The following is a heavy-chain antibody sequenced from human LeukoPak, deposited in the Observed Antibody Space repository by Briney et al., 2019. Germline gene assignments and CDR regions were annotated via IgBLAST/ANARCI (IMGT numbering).Heavy chain of an antibody. CDR3: ARVLRSTDAFDM. J-gene: IGHJ3*02. D-gene: IGHD5/OR15-5a*01. V-gene: IGHV1-2*02. CDR2: INPNSGVA. CDR1: AYTFTDYY. Sequence: SVKVSCKASAYTFTDYYMHWVRQAPGQGLEWMGWINPNSGVANYAQKFLGRVTMTRDASISTAYMELSRLRSDDTAVYYCARVLRSTDAFDMWGQGTMVTVSS.